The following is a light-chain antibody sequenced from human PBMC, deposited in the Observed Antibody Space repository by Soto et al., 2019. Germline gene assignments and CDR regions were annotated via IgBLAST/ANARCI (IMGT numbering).Light chain of an antibody. CDR1: CSDVGSYNL. V-gene: IGLV2-23*02. Sequence: QSALTQPASVSGSPGQSITISCTGTCSDVGSYNLVSWYQKHPGKTPKLMNYEVSKRPSGVSNRFSGSKSGNTASLTISGLQAEDEADYYCCSYAGSSTFWVFGTGTKVTVL. CDR3: CSYAGSSTFWV. J-gene: IGLJ1*01. CDR2: EVS.